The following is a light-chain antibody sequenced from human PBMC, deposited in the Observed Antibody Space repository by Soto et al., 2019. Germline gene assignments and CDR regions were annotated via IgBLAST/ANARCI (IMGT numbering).Light chain of an antibody. CDR3: AAWDDGLKGWL. CDR2: RDD. J-gene: IGLJ2*01. CDR1: ISNIGGNT. V-gene: IGLV1-44*01. Sequence: QSVLTQAPSTSGTPGQRVTISCSGTISNIGGNTVNWYQQVPGTAPKLLIYRDDQRPSGVPDRFSGSKSATSASLAISGLQSEDEADYYCAAWDDGLKGWLFGGVPKVTVL.